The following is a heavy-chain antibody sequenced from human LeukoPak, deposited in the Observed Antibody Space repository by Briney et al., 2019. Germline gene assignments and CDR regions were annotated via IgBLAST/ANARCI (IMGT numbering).Heavy chain of an antibody. CDR2: INHSGST. Sequence: PSETLSLTCAVYGGSFSGYYWSWIRQPPGKGLEWIGEINHSGSTNYNPSLKSRVTISVDTSKNQFSLKLSSVTAADTAVYYCARLLHYDFWSGQGWFDPWGQGTLVTVSS. V-gene: IGHV4-34*01. J-gene: IGHJ5*02. CDR3: ARLLHYDFWSGQGWFDP. D-gene: IGHD3-3*01. CDR1: GGSFSGYY.